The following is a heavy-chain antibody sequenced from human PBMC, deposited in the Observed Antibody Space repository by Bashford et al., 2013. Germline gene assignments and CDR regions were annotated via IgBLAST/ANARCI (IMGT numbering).Heavy chain of an antibody. V-gene: IGHV3-23*01. CDR3: ATGLRAAAGKYYFDY. Sequence: VRQAPGKGLEWVSGISGSGSSTYYADSVKGRFTISRDSSKNTLYLQMKSLRAEDTAVYYCATGLRAAAGKYYFDYWGQGTLVTVSS. D-gene: IGHD6-13*01. J-gene: IGHJ4*02. CDR2: ISGSGSST.